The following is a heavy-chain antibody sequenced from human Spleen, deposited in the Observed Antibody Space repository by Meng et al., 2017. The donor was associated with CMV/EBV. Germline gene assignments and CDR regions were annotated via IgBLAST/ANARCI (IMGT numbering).Heavy chain of an antibody. D-gene: IGHD1-26*01. CDR1: GFTFSGYA. V-gene: IGHV3-21*06. Sequence: GESLKISCAASGFTFSGYATSWVRQAPGKGLEWVTFITNSGSVIHYADSVRGRFTVSRDNTKNSLYLQMNSLRAEDTAIYYCARALLGGIYGALDYWGQGTLVTVSS. J-gene: IGHJ4*02. CDR2: ITNSGSVI. CDR3: ARALLGGIYGALDY.